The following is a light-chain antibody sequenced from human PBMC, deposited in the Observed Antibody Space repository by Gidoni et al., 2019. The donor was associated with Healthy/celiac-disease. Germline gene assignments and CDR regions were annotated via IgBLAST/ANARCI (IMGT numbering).Light chain of an antibody. CDR1: SLRSYY. Sequence: SSELTQDPALSVALGQTVRITCQGDSLRSYYASWYQQKPGQAPVLVIYGKNNRPSGIPDRFSGSSSGNTASLTITGAQAEDDADYYCNSRDSSGNHLVFGGGTKLTVL. V-gene: IGLV3-19*01. J-gene: IGLJ3*02. CDR2: GKN. CDR3: NSRDSSGNHLV.